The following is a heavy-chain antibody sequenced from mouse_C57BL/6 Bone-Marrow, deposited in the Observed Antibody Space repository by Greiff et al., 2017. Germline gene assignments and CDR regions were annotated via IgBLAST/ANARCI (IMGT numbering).Heavy chain of an antibody. V-gene: IGHV1-55*01. CDR3: ARDHYGSAWFAY. CDR1: GYTFTSYW. CDR2: IYPGSGST. J-gene: IGHJ3*01. Sequence: VQLQQSGAELVKPGASVKMSCKASGYTFTSYWITWVKQRPGQGLEWIGDIYPGSGSTNYNEKFKSKATLTVDTSSSTAYMQLSSLTSEDSAVYYCARDHYGSAWFAYWGQGTLVTVSA. D-gene: IGHD1-1*01.